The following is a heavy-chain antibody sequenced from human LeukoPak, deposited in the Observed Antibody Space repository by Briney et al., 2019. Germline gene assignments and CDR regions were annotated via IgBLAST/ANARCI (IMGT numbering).Heavy chain of an antibody. J-gene: IGHJ6*03. CDR1: GGSISSYY. CDR2: IHYSGST. V-gene: IGHV4-59*08. D-gene: IGHD6-6*01. Sequence: SETLSLTCTVSGGSISSYYWSWIRQPPGKGLEWIGYIHYSGSTNYNPSLKSRVTISVDTSKNQFSLKLSSVTAADTAVYYCARGASSSSPIGYYYYMDVWGKGTTVTVSS. CDR3: ARGASSSSPIGYYYYMDV.